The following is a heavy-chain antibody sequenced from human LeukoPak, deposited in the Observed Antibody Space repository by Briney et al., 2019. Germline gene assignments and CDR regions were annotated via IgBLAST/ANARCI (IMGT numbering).Heavy chain of an antibody. CDR1: GFTFSSYA. V-gene: IGHV3-23*01. J-gene: IGHJ5*02. CDR3: AKDWGDYGDYDWFDP. D-gene: IGHD4-17*01. CDR2: ISGSGGST. Sequence: GGSLRLSCAASGFTFSSYAMSWVRQAPGKGLEWVSAISGSGGSTYYADSVKGRFTISRDNSKNTLYLQMNSLRAEDTAVYYCAKDWGDYGDYDWFDPWGQGTLVTVSS.